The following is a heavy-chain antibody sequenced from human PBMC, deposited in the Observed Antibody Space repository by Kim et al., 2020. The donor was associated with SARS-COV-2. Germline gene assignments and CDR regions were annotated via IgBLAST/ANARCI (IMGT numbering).Heavy chain of an antibody. J-gene: IGHJ5*02. D-gene: IGHD3-10*01. CDR3: AREGSGSYNWLDP. V-gene: IGHV1-3*01. Sequence: SQNFQGRVTFTRDTSATTAYMELNSLTVNDTAVYYCAREGSGSYNWLDPWGQGTLVTVSS.